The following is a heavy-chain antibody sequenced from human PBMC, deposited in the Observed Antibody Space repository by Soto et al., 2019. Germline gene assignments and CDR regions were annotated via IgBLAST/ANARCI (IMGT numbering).Heavy chain of an antibody. Sequence: SETLSLTCTVSGGSISSYYWSWIRQPPGKGLEWIGYIYYSGSTNYNPSLKSRVTISVDTSKNQFSLKLSSVTAADTAVYYCARGYDFWSGYYKPHQLGWFDPWGQGTLVTVSS. J-gene: IGHJ5*02. CDR2: IYYSGST. V-gene: IGHV4-59*01. CDR1: GGSISSYY. CDR3: ARGYDFWSGYYKPHQLGWFDP. D-gene: IGHD3-3*01.